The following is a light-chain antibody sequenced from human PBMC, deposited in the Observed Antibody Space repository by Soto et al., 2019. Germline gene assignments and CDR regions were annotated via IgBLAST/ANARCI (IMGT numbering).Light chain of an antibody. V-gene: IGKV1-39*01. CDR3: QQTYSTRT. CDR2: GAS. J-gene: IGKJ2*02. Sequence: DIQMTQSPSSLSASVGDRVTITCRTSQNIRNFLSWYQHNPRQAPNLPIHGASSLQSGVPSRFSGSGSGTDFTLTISSLQPAEFETYYCQQTYSTRTFGQGTKLEIK. CDR1: QNIRNF.